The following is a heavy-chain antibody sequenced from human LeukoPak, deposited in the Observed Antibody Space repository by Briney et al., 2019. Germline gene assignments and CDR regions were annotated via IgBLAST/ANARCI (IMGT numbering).Heavy chain of an antibody. D-gene: IGHD3-10*01. CDR3: ARALGVIKSRHFDP. CDR1: GYTFTSYG. Sequence: ASVKVSCKASGYTFTSYGISWVRQAPGQGLEWMGIINPSGGSTSYAQKFQGRVTMTRDTSTSTVYMELSSLRSEDTAVYYCARALGVIKSRHFDPWGQGTLVTVSS. V-gene: IGHV1-46*01. J-gene: IGHJ5*02. CDR2: INPSGGST.